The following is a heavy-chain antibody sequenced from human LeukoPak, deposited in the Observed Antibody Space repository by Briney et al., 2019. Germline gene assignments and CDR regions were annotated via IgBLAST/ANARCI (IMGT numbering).Heavy chain of an antibody. CDR3: ATVLRGVRGSSYFDF. CDR2: VDHEDGET. D-gene: IGHD3-10*01. Sequence: GASVKVSCKVSGYTLTELSIHWVRQAPGKGLEWMGGVDHEDGETIYAQKFQGRVTMTEDTSTDIAYMELSSLRSEGTAVYYCATVLRGVRGSSYFDFGGEGPLVTVSS. CDR1: GYTLTELS. J-gene: IGHJ4*02. V-gene: IGHV1-24*01.